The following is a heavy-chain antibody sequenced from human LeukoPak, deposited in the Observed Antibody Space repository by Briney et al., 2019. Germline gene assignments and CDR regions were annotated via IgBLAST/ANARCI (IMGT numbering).Heavy chain of an antibody. J-gene: IGHJ4*02. CDR3: ARLVYGELSSYDY. CDR2: ISSNSRTI. V-gene: IGHV3-48*02. CDR1: GVTFGTYS. D-gene: IGHD3-10*02. Sequence: GGSLRLSCAASGVTFGTYSMNWVRPAPGQGLEWVSFISSNSRTIDYADSVKGRFTISRDNAKNSLYLQMNSLRDEDTAVYYCARLVYGELSSYDYWGQGTLVTVSS.